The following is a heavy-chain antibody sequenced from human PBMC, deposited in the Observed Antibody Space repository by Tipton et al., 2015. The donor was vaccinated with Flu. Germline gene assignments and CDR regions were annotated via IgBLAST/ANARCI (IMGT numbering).Heavy chain of an antibody. D-gene: IGHD3-3*01. J-gene: IGHJ6*02. V-gene: IGHV3-30*02. CDR1: GFTFSTYG. CDR2: IRYDGGNE. CDR3: ARDHPPSITVLGEITDYFGMAV. Sequence: GSLRLSCAASGFTFSTYGMHWVRQAPGKGLEWVSFIRYDGGNENYEDSVKGRFTISRDNSKNTLFLQMSSLRVEDTAVYYCARDHPPSITVLGEITDYFGMAVWGQGTTVTVSS.